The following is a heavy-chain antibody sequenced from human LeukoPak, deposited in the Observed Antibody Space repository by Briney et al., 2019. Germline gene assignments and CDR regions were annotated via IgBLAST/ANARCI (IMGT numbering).Heavy chain of an antibody. CDR1: GLTFSSHW. J-gene: IGHJ4*02. CDR2: IKQDGSVK. Sequence: GGSLRLSCAASGLTFSSHWMSWVRQAPRKGLEWVANIKQDGSVKTYVDSVKGRFTISRDNAKNSLYLQMNSLRAEDTAVYYCAKDSYSRGDYWGQGTLVTVSS. D-gene: IGHD6-13*01. V-gene: IGHV3-7*01. CDR3: AKDSYSRGDY.